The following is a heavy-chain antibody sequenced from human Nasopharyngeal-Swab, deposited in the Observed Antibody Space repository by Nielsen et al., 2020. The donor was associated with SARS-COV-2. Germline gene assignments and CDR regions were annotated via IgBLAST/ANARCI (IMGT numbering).Heavy chain of an antibody. CDR1: GFTFSTYE. CDR2: ISNTGGSI. J-gene: IGHJ4*02. CDR3: AKTDRGQQLVPEYFDY. D-gene: IGHD6-13*01. Sequence: GESLKISCAASGFTFSTYEMNWVRQAPGKGLEWVSYISNTGGSIYSADSVKGRFTISRDNAKNTLYLQMNSLRAEDTAVYYCAKTDRGQQLVPEYFDYWGQGTLVTVSS. V-gene: IGHV3-48*03.